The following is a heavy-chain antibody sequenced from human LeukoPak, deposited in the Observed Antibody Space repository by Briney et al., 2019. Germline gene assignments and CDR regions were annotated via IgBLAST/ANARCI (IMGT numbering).Heavy chain of an antibody. CDR2: ISYDGSNK. CDR3: AKDEDIVVVVAASPFDY. J-gene: IGHJ4*02. D-gene: IGHD2-15*01. Sequence: GRSLRLSCAASGFTFSSYGMHWVRQAPGKGLKWVAVISYDGSNKYYADSVKGRFTISRDNSKNTLYLQMNSLRAEDTAVYYCAKDEDIVVVVAASPFDYWGQGTLVTVSS. V-gene: IGHV3-30*18. CDR1: GFTFSSYG.